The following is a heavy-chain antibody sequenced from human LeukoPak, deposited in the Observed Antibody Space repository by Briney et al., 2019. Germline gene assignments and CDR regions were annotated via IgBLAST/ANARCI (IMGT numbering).Heavy chain of an antibody. CDR2: ITAYNGNT. V-gene: IGHV1-18*04. D-gene: IGHD6-19*01. CDR1: GYTFTSYY. Sequence: GASVKVSCKASGYTFTSYYMHWVRQAPGQGLEWMGWITAYNGNTNYGQKFQGRVTMTTDTSTSTVYMELGSLRSDDTAMYYCARGNSLGSGWRFDFWGQGTLVTVSS. CDR3: ARGNSLGSGWRFDF. J-gene: IGHJ4*02.